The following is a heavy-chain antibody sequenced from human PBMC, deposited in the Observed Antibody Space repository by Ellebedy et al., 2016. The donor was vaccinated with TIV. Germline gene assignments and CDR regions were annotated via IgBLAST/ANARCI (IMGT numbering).Heavy chain of an antibody. CDR2: IRQDGSDM. V-gene: IGHV3-7*01. J-gene: IGHJ3*01. CDR3: ATDGSYGDYLSPAHAFAF. D-gene: IGHD4-17*01. Sequence: GGSLRLSCTASRFTFSTYWMSWVRQAPGKGLEWVANIRQDGSDMYYVDSVKGRFTISRDNAKDSLYLLMNSLRAEDTAVYYYATDGSYGDYLSPAHAFAFWGQGTMVTVSS. CDR1: RFTFSTYW.